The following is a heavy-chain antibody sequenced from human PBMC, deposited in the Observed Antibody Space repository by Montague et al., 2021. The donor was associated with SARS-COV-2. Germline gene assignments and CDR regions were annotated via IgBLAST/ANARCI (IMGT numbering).Heavy chain of an antibody. CDR1: GDSVSSNNAA. D-gene: IGHD1-26*01. Sequence: CAISGDSVSSNNAAWNWTRQPPSRGLEWLGRTCYRSEWNFDYVISLRGRITINPDTSKNQFSLQLDSVTLDDTAVYYCARYSYSGTYFGLNDAFDIWGQGTLVTVSS. CDR3: ARYSYSGTYFGLNDAFDI. J-gene: IGHJ3*02. CDR2: TCYRSEWNF. V-gene: IGHV6-1*01.